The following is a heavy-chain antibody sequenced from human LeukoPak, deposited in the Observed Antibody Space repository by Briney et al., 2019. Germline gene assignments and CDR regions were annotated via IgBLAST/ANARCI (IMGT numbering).Heavy chain of an antibody. CDR2: VNLQGST. CDR1: GGSITNTNY. CDR3: AREGGPYRPLDY. V-gene: IGHV4-4*02. J-gene: IGHJ4*02. Sequence: PSETLSLTCGVSGGSITNTNYWTWVRQPPGKGLQWIGEVNLQGSTNYNPSLMGRVAISVDTSENHISLQLTSVTAADTAVYYCAREGGPYRPLDYSGQGTLVTVSS.